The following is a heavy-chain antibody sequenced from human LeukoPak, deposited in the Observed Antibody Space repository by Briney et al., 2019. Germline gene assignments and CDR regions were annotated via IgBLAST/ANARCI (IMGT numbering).Heavy chain of an antibody. V-gene: IGHV1-2*02. D-gene: IGHD2-2*01. CDR1: GYTFTGYY. Sequence: GASVKVSCKASGYTFTGYYIHWLRQAPGQGLEWMGWINPNSGGTNYAQKFQGRVTMTRDTSISTAYMELSNLTSDDTAVYYCARGSTVPATIRRAFDIWGQGTMVTVSS. CDR2: INPNSGGT. J-gene: IGHJ3*02. CDR3: ARGSTVPATIRRAFDI.